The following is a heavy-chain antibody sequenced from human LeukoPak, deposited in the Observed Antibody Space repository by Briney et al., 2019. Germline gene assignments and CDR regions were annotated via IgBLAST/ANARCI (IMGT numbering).Heavy chain of an antibody. J-gene: IGHJ4*02. CDR2: IYYSGST. Sequence: SETLSLTCTVSGGSISSSSYYWSWIRQPPGKGLEWIGSIYYSGSTYYNPSLKRRVTISVDTSKNQFSLKLSTVTAADTAVYYCARVVMESGTYYLDYWGQGTQVTVSS. V-gene: IGHV4-39*07. CDR3: ARVVMESGTYYLDY. CDR1: GGSISSSSYY. D-gene: IGHD3-10*01.